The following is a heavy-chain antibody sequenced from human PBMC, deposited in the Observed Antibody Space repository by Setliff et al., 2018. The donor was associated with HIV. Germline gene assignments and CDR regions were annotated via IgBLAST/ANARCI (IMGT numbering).Heavy chain of an antibody. D-gene: IGHD3-22*01. CDR1: GFSFRSYA. J-gene: IGHJ4*02. V-gene: IGHV3-23*01. CDR3: AKASRGEYYDNSGFFVTYFDY. Sequence: SLKISCKASGFSFRSYAMSWVRQAPGKGLEWVSGITGSGGSTYYADSVKGRSTISRDNSGDTLYLHINSLRAEDTAVYYCAKASRGEYYDNSGFFVTYFDYWGQGKLVTVSS. CDR2: ITGSGGST.